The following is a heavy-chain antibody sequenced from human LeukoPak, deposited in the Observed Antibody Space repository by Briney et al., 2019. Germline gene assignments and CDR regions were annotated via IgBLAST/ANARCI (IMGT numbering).Heavy chain of an antibody. Sequence: RGSLRLSCAASGFTFSSYGMHWVRQAPGKGLEWVAVISYDGSNKYYADSVKGRFTISRDNSKNTLYLQMNSLRAEDTAVYYCAKTGTTVPPNAHFDYWGQGTLVTVSS. CDR2: ISYDGSNK. V-gene: IGHV3-30*18. CDR3: AKTGTTVPPNAHFDY. CDR1: GFTFSSYG. J-gene: IGHJ4*02. D-gene: IGHD4-17*01.